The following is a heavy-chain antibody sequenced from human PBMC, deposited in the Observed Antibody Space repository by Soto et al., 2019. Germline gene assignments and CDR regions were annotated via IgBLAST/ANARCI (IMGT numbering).Heavy chain of an antibody. CDR3: ARESRSGSLDY. J-gene: IGHJ4*02. CDR1: GFTFSSYA. D-gene: IGHD1-26*01. Sequence: EVQLVESGEGLVQPGGPLRLSCAASGFTFSSYAMHWVRQAPGKGLEYVSAISSNGGSTYYADSVKGRFTISRDNSKNTLYLQMGSLRAEDMAVYYCARESRSGSLDYRGQGTLVTVSS. CDR2: ISSNGGST. V-gene: IGHV3-64*02.